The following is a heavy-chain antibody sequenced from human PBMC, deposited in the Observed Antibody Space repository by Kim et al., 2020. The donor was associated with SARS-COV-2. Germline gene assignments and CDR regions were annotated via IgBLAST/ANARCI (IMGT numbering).Heavy chain of an antibody. CDR2: IYYSGST. V-gene: IGHV4-39*01. CDR3: ARGSNWWLTTSYYFDY. CDR1: GGSISSSSYY. J-gene: IGHJ4*02. Sequence: SQTLSLTCTVSGGSISSSSYYWGWIRQPPGKGLEWIGSIYYSGSTYYNPSLKSRLTISVDTSKNQFSLKLSSVTAADTAVYYCARGSNWWLTTSYYFDYWGQGTLVTVSS. D-gene: IGHD6-13*01.